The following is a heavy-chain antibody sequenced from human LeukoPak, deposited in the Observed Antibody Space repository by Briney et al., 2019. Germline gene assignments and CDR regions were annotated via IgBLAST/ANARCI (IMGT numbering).Heavy chain of an antibody. Sequence: SETLSLTCTVSGGSISSHYWSWIRQPPGKGLEWIGYIYYSGSTNYNPSLKSRVTISVDTSKNQFSLKLSSVTAADTAVYYCARGSYYYDSSGKYFDYWGQGTLVTVSS. V-gene: IGHV4-59*08. CDR3: ARGSYYYDSSGKYFDY. CDR1: GGSISSHY. D-gene: IGHD3-22*01. J-gene: IGHJ4*02. CDR2: IYYSGST.